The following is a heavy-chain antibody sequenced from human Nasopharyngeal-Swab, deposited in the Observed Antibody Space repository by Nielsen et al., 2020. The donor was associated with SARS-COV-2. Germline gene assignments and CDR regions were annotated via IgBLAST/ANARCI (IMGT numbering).Heavy chain of an antibody. Sequence: SVKVSCKASGGTFSSYAISWVRQAPGQGLEWMGGIIPIFGTADYAQKFQDRVTITADESTSNAYMELSSLRSEDTAVYYCARSGYSNSDIDYWGQGTLVTVSS. J-gene: IGHJ4*02. V-gene: IGHV1-69*13. CDR3: ARSGYSNSDIDY. D-gene: IGHD6-6*01. CDR2: IIPIFGTA. CDR1: GGTFSSYA.